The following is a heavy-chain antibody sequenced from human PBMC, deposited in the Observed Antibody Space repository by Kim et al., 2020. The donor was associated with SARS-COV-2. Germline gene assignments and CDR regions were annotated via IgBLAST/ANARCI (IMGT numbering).Heavy chain of an antibody. CDR3: ARLPVAAYWYFDL. J-gene: IGHJ2*01. CDR2: IYSGGNT. D-gene: IGHD2-2*01. CDR1: GGSINSNRY. Sequence: SETLSLTCTVSGGSINSNRYWGWVRQSPGRGLEWLATIYSGGNTYYNSSLKSRVAISIDTAKNQFSLNLHSVTAADTAVYFCARLPVAAYWYFDLWGRGT. V-gene: IGHV4-39*01.